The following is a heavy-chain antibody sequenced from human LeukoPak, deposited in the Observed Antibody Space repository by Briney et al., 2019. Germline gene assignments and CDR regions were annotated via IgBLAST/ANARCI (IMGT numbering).Heavy chain of an antibody. Sequence: GGSLRLSCAASGFTFDDYAMHWVRQAPGKALEGVSGISWNSGSIGYADSVKGRFTISRDNAKNSLYLQMNSLRAEDTALYYCAKGLSVLSYYGMDVWGQGTTVTVSS. D-gene: IGHD2/OR15-2a*01. CDR3: AKGLSVLSYYGMDV. V-gene: IGHV3-9*01. CDR1: GFTFDDYA. J-gene: IGHJ6*02. CDR2: ISWNSGSI.